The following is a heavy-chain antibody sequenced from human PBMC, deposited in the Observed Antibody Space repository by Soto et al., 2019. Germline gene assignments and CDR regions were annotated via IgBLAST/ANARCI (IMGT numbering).Heavy chain of an antibody. J-gene: IGHJ5*02. V-gene: IGHV3-23*01. CDR1: GFTFSSYA. Sequence: GGSLRLSCAASGFTFSSYAMSWVRQAPGKGLEWVSAISGSGGSTYYADSVKGRFTISRDNSKNTLYLQMNSLRAEDTAVYYCAKDGMSPLRFLEWLPPNWFDPWGQGTLVTVSS. D-gene: IGHD3-3*01. CDR2: ISGSGGST. CDR3: AKDGMSPLRFLEWLPPNWFDP.